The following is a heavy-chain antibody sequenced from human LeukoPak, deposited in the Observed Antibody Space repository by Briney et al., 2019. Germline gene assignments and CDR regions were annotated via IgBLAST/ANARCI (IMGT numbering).Heavy chain of an antibody. CDR2: ISSSSSYI. Sequence: GGSLRLSCAASGFAFSRYWMSWVRQAPGKGLEWVSSISSSSSYIYYADSVKGRFTISRDNAKSSLYLQMNSLRAEDTAVYYCARDCWVVTAGLGYWGQGTLVTVSS. CDR3: ARDCWVVTAGLGY. J-gene: IGHJ4*02. CDR1: GFAFSRYW. D-gene: IGHD2-21*02. V-gene: IGHV3-21*01.